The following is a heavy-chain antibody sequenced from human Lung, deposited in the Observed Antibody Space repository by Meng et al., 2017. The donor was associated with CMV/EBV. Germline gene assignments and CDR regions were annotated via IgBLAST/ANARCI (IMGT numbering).Heavy chain of an antibody. CDR2: IYAGGST. CDR3: ARGKEGRMSTISAFDI. CDR1: GFTVINNY. V-gene: IGHV3-66*02. D-gene: IGHD5-24*01. J-gene: IGHJ3*02. Sequence: GEXXMISCAASGFTVINNYMNWVRQAPGKGLEWVSIIYAGGSTDYADSVNGRFTISRDNSKNTLYLQMNSLRPEDTAVYYCARGKEGRMSTISAFDIWGKGTXVTVSS.